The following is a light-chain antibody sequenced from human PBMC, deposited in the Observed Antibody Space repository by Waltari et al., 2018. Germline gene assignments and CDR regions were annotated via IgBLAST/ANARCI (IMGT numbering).Light chain of an antibody. Sequence: EIVFTHSPATLSLSPGETATLSCRASQSVGTYLAWYQQKPGQAPRLLIYDASNRATGIPDRFRGSGSGTDFTLTISSLEAEDFAVYYCQQRSNWTPHTFGQGARLEIK. CDR1: QSVGTY. CDR2: DAS. V-gene: IGKV3-11*01. J-gene: IGKJ2*01. CDR3: QQRSNWTPHT.